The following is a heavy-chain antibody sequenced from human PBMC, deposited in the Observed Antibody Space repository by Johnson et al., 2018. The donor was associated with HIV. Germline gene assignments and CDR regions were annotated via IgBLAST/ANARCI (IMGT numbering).Heavy chain of an antibody. CDR3: ALAPDQFDNSDSNDGFDF. CDR1: GFTFSSYG. V-gene: IGHV3-30*19. D-gene: IGHD3-22*01. Sequence: VQLVESGGGVVQPGRSLRLSCAASGFTFSSYGMHWVRQAPGKGLEGVAMISSDGITKHYADSVKGRFILSRDNSRNTYLQMNSLRAEDTAFYYWALAPDQFDNSDSNDGFDFWGQGTMVTVSS. J-gene: IGHJ3*01. CDR2: ISSDGITK.